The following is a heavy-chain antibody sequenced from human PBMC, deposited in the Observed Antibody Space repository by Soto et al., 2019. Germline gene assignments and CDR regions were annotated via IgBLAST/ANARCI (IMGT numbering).Heavy chain of an antibody. Sequence: EVQLVESGGGLIQPGGSLRLSCAASGFSFSDYWIHWVRQVPGKGLVWVSRIKGDETTTNYADFVKGRFTISRDNAKNTVFLQMNSLGVEDTAVYYCARGGWKAYYMDVWCKGATVSVSS. CDR3: ARGGWKAYYMDV. V-gene: IGHV3-74*01. CDR2: IKGDETTT. J-gene: IGHJ6*03. CDR1: GFSFSDYW. D-gene: IGHD1-1*01.